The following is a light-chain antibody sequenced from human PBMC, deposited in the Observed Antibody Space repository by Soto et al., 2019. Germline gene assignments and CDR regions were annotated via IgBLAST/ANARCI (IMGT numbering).Light chain of an antibody. CDR2: GAS. CDR1: QSVSSSY. V-gene: IGKV3-20*01. J-gene: IGKJ2*01. CDR3: QRYSSSYT. Sequence: EIVLTQSPGTLSLSPGEGVTLSCRASQSVSSSYLAWYQQKPGQAPRLLIYGASSRATGIPDRFSGSGSGTDFTLTISRLEPEDFAVYYCQRYSSSYTFGQGTKLEIK.